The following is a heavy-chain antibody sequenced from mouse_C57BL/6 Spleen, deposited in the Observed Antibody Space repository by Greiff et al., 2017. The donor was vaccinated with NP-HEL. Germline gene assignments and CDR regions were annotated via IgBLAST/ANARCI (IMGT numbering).Heavy chain of an antibody. Sequence: EVHLVESGGGLVQPGGSLKLSCAASGFTFSDYYMYWVRQTPEKRLEWVAYISNGGGSTYYPDTVKGRFTISRDNAKNTLYLQMSRLKSEDTAMYYCARGGDYDEGYAMDYWGQGTSVTVSS. CDR3: ARGGDYDEGYAMDY. J-gene: IGHJ4*01. CDR1: GFTFSDYY. V-gene: IGHV5-12*01. CDR2: ISNGGGST. D-gene: IGHD2-4*01.